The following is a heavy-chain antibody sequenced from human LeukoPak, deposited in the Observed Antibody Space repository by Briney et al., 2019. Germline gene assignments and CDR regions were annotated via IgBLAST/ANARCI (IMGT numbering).Heavy chain of an antibody. V-gene: IGHV3-74*01. CDR1: GFTFSSYW. J-gene: IGHJ4*02. CDR3: ARGAAAADIDY. CDR2: INSDGSST. D-gene: IGHD6-13*01. Sequence: GGSLRLSCAASGFTFSSYWMHWVRQAPGKGPVWVSRINSDGSSTNYVDSVKGRFTISRDNAKNTLYLQMNSLRAEDTAVYYCARGAAAADIDYWGQGTLVTVSS.